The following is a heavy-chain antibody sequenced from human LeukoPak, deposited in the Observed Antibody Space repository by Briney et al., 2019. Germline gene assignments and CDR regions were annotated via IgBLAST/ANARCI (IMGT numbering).Heavy chain of an antibody. J-gene: IGHJ4*02. D-gene: IGHD6-19*01. Sequence: ASVTVSCKASGYTFTSYAMHWVRLAPGQRLEWMGWINAGNGNTKYSQKFQGRVTITRDTSASTAYMELSSLRSEDTAVYYCARERRQWLAFDYWGQGTLVTVSP. V-gene: IGHV1-3*01. CDR3: ARERRQWLAFDY. CDR2: INAGNGNT. CDR1: GYTFTSYA.